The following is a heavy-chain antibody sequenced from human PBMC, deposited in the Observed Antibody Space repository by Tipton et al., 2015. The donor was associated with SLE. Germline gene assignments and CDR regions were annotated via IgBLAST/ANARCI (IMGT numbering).Heavy chain of an antibody. D-gene: IGHD4-17*01. CDR1: GFIFSNFG. CDR2: IWYDGNKI. J-gene: IGHJ4*02. V-gene: IGHV3-33*01. Sequence: SLRLSCAASGFIFSNFGMHWVRQAPGKGLEWVAVIWYDGNKIFYADSVKGRFTISRDNSKNTLHLQMNSLRAEDTAVYYCARGDYAPSPNFDYWGQGTLVTVSS. CDR3: ARGDYAPSPNFDY.